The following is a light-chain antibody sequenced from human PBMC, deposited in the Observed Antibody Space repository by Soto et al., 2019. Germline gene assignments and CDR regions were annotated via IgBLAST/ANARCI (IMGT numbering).Light chain of an antibody. CDR1: QGISNY. CDR3: QQHYRYPWT. J-gene: IGKJ1*01. Sequence: DIHMTQSPSSLSASVGDRVTITCRASQGISNYLGWYQQKPGKAPRSLIYSASSLQSGVPSKFSDSGSGTDFTLTICDMQPGDVATYYCQQHYRYPWTFGQGTKVEIK. V-gene: IGKV1-16*02. CDR2: SAS.